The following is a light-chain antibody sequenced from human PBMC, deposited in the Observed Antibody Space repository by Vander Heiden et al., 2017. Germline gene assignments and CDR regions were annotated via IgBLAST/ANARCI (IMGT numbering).Light chain of an antibody. Sequence: QSVVTHPPSASGTPGQRVTISCSGSNTNIGTNTVNWYQQLPGTAPKLLIHTTKERPSGVPDRFSGSKSGTSASLAISGLQSEDEADYYCSTWDDSLNGWVFGGGTKLTVL. CDR2: TTK. J-gene: IGLJ3*02. V-gene: IGLV1-44*01. CDR3: STWDDSLNGWV. CDR1: NTNIGTNT.